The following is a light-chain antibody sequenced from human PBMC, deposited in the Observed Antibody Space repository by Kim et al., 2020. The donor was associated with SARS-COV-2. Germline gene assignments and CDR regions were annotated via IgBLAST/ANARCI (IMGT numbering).Light chain of an antibody. J-gene: IGKJ5*01. CDR3: QQRGS. CDR1: QLITGN. V-gene: IGKV3-11*01. Sequence: PLRLSPGQRPPLSCRPSQLITGNLAWYQRRPGQAPRLLIYDASTRATGIPARFSGSGSGTDFTLTISSLEPEDFAVYHCQQRGSFGQGTRLEIK. CDR2: DAS.